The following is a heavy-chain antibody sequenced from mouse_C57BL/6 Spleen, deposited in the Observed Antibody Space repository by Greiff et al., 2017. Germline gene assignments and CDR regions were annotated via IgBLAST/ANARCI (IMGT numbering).Heavy chain of an antibody. V-gene: IGHV1-69*01. CDR2: IDPSDSYT. CDR1: GYTFTSYW. Sequence: QVQLQQPGAELVMPGASVKLSCKASGYTFTSYWMHWVKQRPGQGLEWIGEIDPSDSYTNYNQKFKGKSTLTVDKSSCTAYMQLSSLTSEDSAVYYCARSDWHYYGSSPYYFDYWGQGTTLTVSS. D-gene: IGHD1-1*01. CDR3: ARSDWHYYGSSPYYFDY. J-gene: IGHJ2*01.